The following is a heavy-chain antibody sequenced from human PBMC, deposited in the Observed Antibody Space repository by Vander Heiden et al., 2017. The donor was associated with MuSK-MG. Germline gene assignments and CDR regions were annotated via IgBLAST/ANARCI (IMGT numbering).Heavy chain of an antibody. Sequence: QLQLQESGPGLVKPSEPLSLTCTVSVDSIRRSPYYWGWIRQPPGKGLEWIGSIYYSGTTYYNPSLKSRVTMSLGTSKNQFVLELSSVTAADTAVYYCARGPPKSYSWGFDFWGQGALVTVSS. D-gene: IGHD3-16*01. CDR2: IYYSGTT. J-gene: IGHJ4*02. CDR1: VDSIRRSPYY. CDR3: ARGPPKSYSWGFDF. V-gene: IGHV4-39*07.